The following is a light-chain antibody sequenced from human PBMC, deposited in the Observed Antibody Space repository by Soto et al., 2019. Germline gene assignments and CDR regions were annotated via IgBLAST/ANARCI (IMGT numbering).Light chain of an antibody. J-gene: IGLJ1*01. CDR2: GNT. Sequence: QSVLTQPPSVSGAPGQRVTISCTGSSSNLGSGYDVQWYQQLPGAAPKLLIYGNTNRPSRVPDRFSGSKSGTSASLAISGLQAEDEAEYFCQSYDNMVSPYNYVFGSGTKLTVL. V-gene: IGLV1-40*01. CDR1: SSNLGSGYD. CDR3: QSYDNMVSPYNYV.